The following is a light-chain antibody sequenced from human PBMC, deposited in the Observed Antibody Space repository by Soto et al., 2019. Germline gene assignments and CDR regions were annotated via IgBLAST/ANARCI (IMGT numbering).Light chain of an antibody. CDR1: QSVGSY. V-gene: IGKV3-11*01. CDR2: DAS. J-gene: IGKJ1*01. CDR3: QQRSSWPPWT. Sequence: EIVLTQSPATLSLSPGERATLSCRASQSVGSYLAWYQQKPGQAPRLLISDASNRATGIPARFSGSGSGTDFTLTISSLEPEDFAVYYCQQRSSWPPWTFGHGTKVEVK.